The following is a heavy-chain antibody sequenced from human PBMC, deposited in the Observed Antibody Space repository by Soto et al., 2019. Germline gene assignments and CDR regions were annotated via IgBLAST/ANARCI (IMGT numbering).Heavy chain of an antibody. CDR2: IDPNSGGA. V-gene: IGHV1-2*02. CDR1: GYTFTGYY. D-gene: IGHD3-3*01. CDR3: ARLGSPYYDFWSGGYYYYGMDV. J-gene: IGHJ6*02. Sequence: ASVKVSCKASGYTFTGYYMHWVRQAPGQGLEWMGWIDPNSGGANYAQKFQGRVTMTRDTSISTAYMELSRLGSDDTAVYYCARLGSPYYDFWSGGYYYYGMDVWGQGTTVTVSS.